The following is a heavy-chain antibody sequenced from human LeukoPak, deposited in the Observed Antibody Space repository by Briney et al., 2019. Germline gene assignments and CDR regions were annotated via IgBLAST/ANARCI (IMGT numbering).Heavy chain of an antibody. CDR3: ARDGVADGSWSLFDS. Sequence: ASVKVSCKSSGYSFTNYANSWVRLAPGQGLEWMGWISVYNNNANYTQRLQSRVTISTDTSTTTAYMELRSLRADDTAVYYCARDGVADGSWSLFDSWGQGTLFTVSS. J-gene: IGHJ4*02. V-gene: IGHV1-18*01. CDR1: GYSFTNYA. CDR2: ISVYNNNA. D-gene: IGHD2-8*01.